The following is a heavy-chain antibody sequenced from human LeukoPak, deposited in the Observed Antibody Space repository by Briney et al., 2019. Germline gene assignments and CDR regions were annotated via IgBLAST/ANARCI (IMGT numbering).Heavy chain of an antibody. Sequence: SVKVSCKASGGTFSSYAISWVRQAPGQGLEWIGRIIPILGIANYAQKFQGRVTITADKSTSTAYMELSSLRSEDTAVYYCASGYYYDSEGAFDIWGQGTMVTVSS. CDR2: IIPILGIA. CDR1: GGTFSSYA. D-gene: IGHD3-22*01. CDR3: ASGYYYDSEGAFDI. J-gene: IGHJ3*02. V-gene: IGHV1-69*04.